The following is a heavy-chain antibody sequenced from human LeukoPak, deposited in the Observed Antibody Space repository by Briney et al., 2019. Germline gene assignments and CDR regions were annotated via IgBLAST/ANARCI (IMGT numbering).Heavy chain of an antibody. CDR3: ARASGPFDY. D-gene: IGHD3-10*01. CDR2: IWNDGSNK. Sequence: AGGSLRLSCAASGFTFSIYGMHWVRQAPGKGLEWMAVIWNDGSNKYYADSVKGRFTISRDNSKNTLYLQMNSLRAEDTAVYSCARASGPFDYWGQGTLVTVSS. V-gene: IGHV3-33*01. J-gene: IGHJ4*02. CDR1: GFTFSIYG.